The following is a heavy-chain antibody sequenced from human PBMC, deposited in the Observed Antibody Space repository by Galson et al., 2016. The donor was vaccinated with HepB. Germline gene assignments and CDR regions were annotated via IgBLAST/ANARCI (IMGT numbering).Heavy chain of an antibody. Sequence: TLSLTCTVSGDSIRSSGYYWSWIRQHPATGLEWIGYISSGGRTHYNPSLRSRLIMSIDTSKNQYSLRLASVTAADTAVYHCARGLPTVTLRSFDSWGQGTLVSVSS. CDR3: ARGLPTVTLRSFDS. V-gene: IGHV4-31*03. CDR1: GDSIRSSGYY. CDR2: ISSGGRT. J-gene: IGHJ4*02. D-gene: IGHD4-17*01.